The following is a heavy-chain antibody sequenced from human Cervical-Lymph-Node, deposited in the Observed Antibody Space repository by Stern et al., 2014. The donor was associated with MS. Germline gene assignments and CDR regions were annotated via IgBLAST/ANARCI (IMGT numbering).Heavy chain of an antibody. D-gene: IGHD2/OR15-2a*01. CDR3: ARDRRAFLDY. CDR1: GFSFGTSW. Sequence: EVQLVESGGGLVQPGGSLRLSCVASGFSFGTSWMSWVRQPSGRGLEWVANIRQDGYDKFYVDSVKGRFTISRDNARNSLYLQMNSLTVADTAVYYCARDRRAFLDYWGQGTHVAVSS. CDR2: IRQDGYDK. V-gene: IGHV3-7*01. J-gene: IGHJ4*02.